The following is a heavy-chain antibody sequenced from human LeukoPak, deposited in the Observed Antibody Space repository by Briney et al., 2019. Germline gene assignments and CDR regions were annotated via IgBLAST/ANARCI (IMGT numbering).Heavy chain of an antibody. CDR2: VHHSGST. D-gene: IGHD4-17*01. J-gene: IGHJ4*02. Sequence: PSETLSLTCAVYGGSFSGYYWSWIRQPPGKGLEWIGKVHHSGSTNYNPSLKSRVTISVDMPKNQFSLNLTSVTAADTAVYYCARGGSAVTTLGLYVWGQGTLVTVSS. CDR1: GGSFSGYY. CDR3: ARGGSAVTTLGLYV. V-gene: IGHV4-34*01.